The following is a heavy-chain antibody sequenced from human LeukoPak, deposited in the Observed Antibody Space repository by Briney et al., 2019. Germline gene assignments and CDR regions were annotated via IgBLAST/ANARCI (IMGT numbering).Heavy chain of an antibody. J-gene: IGHJ3*02. Sequence: GGSLRLSCAASGFTFSSYGMHWVRQAPGKGLEWVAVISYDGSNKYYADSVKGRFTISRDNAKNSLYLQMNSVRAEDTALYYCARDDGGDFNDAFDIWGQGTMVTVSS. CDR1: GFTFSSYG. V-gene: IGHV3-30*03. CDR3: ARDDGGDFNDAFDI. D-gene: IGHD2-21*02. CDR2: ISYDGSNK.